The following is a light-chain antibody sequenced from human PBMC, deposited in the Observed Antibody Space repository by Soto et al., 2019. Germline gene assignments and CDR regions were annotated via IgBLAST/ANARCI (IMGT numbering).Light chain of an antibody. J-gene: IGKJ3*01. CDR2: GAS. CDR1: QSVSST. V-gene: IGKV3-15*01. Sequence: EIVLTQSPGTLSLSPGERATLSCRASQSVSSTLAWYQQKPGQAPRLLIYGASTRATGIPARFSGSGSGTEFTLTISSLQSEDFAVYYCQQYNDWPFTFGPGTKVDIK. CDR3: QQYNDWPFT.